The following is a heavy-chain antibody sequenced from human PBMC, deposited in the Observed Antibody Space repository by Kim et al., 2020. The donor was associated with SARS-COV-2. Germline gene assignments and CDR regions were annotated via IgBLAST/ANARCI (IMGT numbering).Heavy chain of an antibody. D-gene: IGHD3-9*01. CDR1: GGSISSYY. J-gene: IGHJ6*02. Sequence: SETLSLTCTVSGGSISSYYWSWIRQPPGKGLEWIGYIYYSGSTNYNPSLKSRVTISVDTSKNQFSLKLSSVTAADTAVYYCARDLSRYYDILTGYYSGDYYGMDVWGQGTTVTVSS. V-gene: IGHV4-59*01. CDR2: IYYSGST. CDR3: ARDLSRYYDILTGYYSGDYYGMDV.